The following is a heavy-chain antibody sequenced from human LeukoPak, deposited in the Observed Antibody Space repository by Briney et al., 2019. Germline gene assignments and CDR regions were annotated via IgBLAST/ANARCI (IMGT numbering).Heavy chain of an antibody. D-gene: IGHD6-6*01. CDR2: TYYRSKWYN. J-gene: IGHJ2*01. CDR3: ARGIAARPRLWYFDL. V-gene: IGHV6-1*01. CDR1: GDSVSSSSAA. Sequence: SQTLSLTCAISGDSVSSSSAAWHWIRQSPSRGLEWLGRTYYRSKWYNDYAVSVKSRITINPDTSKNQFSLQLNSVTPEDTAVYYCARGIAARPRLWYFDLWGRGTLVTVSS.